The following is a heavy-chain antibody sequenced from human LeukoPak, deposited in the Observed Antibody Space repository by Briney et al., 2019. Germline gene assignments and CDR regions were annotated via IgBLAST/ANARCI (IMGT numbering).Heavy chain of an antibody. CDR2: IYYAGKI. J-gene: IGHJ4*02. V-gene: IGHV4-39*01. CDR3: ARPYSSSWHPWDS. CDR1: GGSISSSSYY. D-gene: IGHD6-6*01. Sequence: SETLSLTCTVSGGSISSSSYYWGWIRQAPGKGLEWIGSIYYAGKIYYNPSLESRVTISVDTSKNQFSLKLSSVTAADTAVYYCARPYSSSWHPWDSWGQGTLVTVSS.